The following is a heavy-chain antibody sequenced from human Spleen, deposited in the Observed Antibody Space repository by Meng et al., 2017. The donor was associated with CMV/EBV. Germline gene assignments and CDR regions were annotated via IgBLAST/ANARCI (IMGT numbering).Heavy chain of an antibody. CDR2: LRYDGTNK. CDR1: GFTFRSNG. J-gene: IGHJ6*02. Sequence: GGSLRLSCAASGFTFRSNGMRWVRQAPGKGLEWVAFLRYDGTNKYYVDSVKGRFTISRDNAKSSLYLQMNSLRAEDAAVYYCARDYKDLGLRDGFFGLYHYGLDVWGQGTTVTVSS. CDR3: ARDYKDLGLRDGFFGLYHYGLDV. V-gene: IGHV3-30*02. D-gene: IGHD3-3*01.